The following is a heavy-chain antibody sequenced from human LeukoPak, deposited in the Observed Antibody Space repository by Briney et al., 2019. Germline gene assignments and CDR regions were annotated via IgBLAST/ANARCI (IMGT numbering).Heavy chain of an antibody. J-gene: IGHJ5*02. V-gene: IGHV3-33*08. CDR3: ARDKGYYDSSGYTYNWFDP. CDR1: GFTLNNYG. CDR2: IWYDGSNR. D-gene: IGHD3-22*01. Sequence: GGSLRLSCAASGFTLNNYGMHGVRQAPGKGLEWVALIWYDGSNRYYADSVKGRFTISRDNSKHTLYLQMNSLRVEDTAVYYCARDKGYYDSSGYTYNWFDPWGQGTLVTVSS.